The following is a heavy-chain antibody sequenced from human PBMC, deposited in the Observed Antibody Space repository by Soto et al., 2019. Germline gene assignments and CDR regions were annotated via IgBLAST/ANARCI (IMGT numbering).Heavy chain of an antibody. CDR3: ARDDHFQNSVLA. J-gene: IGHJ1*01. D-gene: IGHD3-3*02. CDR1: GGSISIYY. V-gene: IGHV4-4*07. Sequence: SETLSLTCTVSGGSISIYYWSLIRQPAGKGLEWIGRIYTSGSTKYNPSLKSRVTMSVDTCKNQFSLKLNSVTAADTAVYYCARDDHFQNSVLAWRQGTLFAVSS. CDR2: IYTSGST.